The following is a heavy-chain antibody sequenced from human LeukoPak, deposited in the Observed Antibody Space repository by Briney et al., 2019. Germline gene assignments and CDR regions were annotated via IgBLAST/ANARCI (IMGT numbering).Heavy chain of an antibody. D-gene: IGHD6-13*01. Sequence: PGGSLRLSCAASGFTFDDYAMPWVRQAPGKGLEWGSGISWNSGCIGYADSVKGRFTISRDNAKNSLYLQMNSLRAEDTALYYCAKEIAAAVTYAFDIWGQGTMVPVSS. CDR2: ISWNSGCI. V-gene: IGHV3-9*01. J-gene: IGHJ3*02. CDR1: GFTFDDYA. CDR3: AKEIAAAVTYAFDI.